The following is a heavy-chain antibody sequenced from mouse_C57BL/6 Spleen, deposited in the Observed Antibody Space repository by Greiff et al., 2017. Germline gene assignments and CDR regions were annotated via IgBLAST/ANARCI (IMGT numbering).Heavy chain of an antibody. CDR2: INYDGSST. CDR3: ARDRPHYYGSSYGDFDV. D-gene: IGHD1-1*01. V-gene: IGHV5-16*01. J-gene: IGHJ1*03. Sequence: EVMLVESEGGLVQPGSSMKLSCTASGFTFSEYYMAWVRQVPEKGLEWVANINYDGSSTYYLDSLKSRFIISRDNAKNILYLQMSSLKSEDTATYYCARDRPHYYGSSYGDFDVWGTGTTVTVSS. CDR1: GFTFSEYY.